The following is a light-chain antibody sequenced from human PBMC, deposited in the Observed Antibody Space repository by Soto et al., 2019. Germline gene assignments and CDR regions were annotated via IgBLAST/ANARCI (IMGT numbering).Light chain of an antibody. CDR1: QSVSSK. J-gene: IGKJ2*01. V-gene: IGKV3-15*01. Sequence: EIVMTQSPATLSVSPGERATLSCRASQSVSSKLAWFQQKPGQAPRLLIYGASTRATGIPARFRGSGSGTEFTLTISSLQSEDFAVYYCQHYNNWPYTFGQGTKLEIK. CDR2: GAS. CDR3: QHYNNWPYT.